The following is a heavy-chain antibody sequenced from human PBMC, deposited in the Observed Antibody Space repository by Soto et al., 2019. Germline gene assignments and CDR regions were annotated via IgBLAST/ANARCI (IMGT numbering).Heavy chain of an antibody. CDR3: ARDSEMPHIAARPGGYYGMDV. Sequence: PGGSLRLSCAASGFTFSDYYMSWIRQAPGKGLEWVSYISSSSSYTNYADSVKGRFTISRDNAKNSLYLQMNSLRAEDTAVYYCARDSEMPHIAARPGGYYGMDVWGQGTTVTVSS. D-gene: IGHD6-6*01. J-gene: IGHJ6*02. CDR2: ISSSSSYT. CDR1: GFTFSDYY. V-gene: IGHV3-11*06.